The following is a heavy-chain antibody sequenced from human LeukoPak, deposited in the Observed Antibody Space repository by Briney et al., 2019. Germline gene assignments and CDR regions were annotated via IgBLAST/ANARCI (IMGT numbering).Heavy chain of an antibody. CDR3: ARGLERELPTSYYYYGMDV. V-gene: IGHV3-33*01. CDR2: IWYDGSNK. Sequence: GGSLRLSCAASGFTFSSYGMHWVRQAPGKGLEWVAVIWYDGSNKYYADSVKGRFTISRDNSKNTLYLQMNSLRAEDTAVYYCARGLERELPTSYYYYGMDVWGQGTMVTVSS. CDR1: GFTFSSYG. D-gene: IGHD3-10*01. J-gene: IGHJ6*02.